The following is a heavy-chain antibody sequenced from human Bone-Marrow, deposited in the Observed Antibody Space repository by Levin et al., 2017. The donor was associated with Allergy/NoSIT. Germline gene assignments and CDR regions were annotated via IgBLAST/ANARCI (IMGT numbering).Heavy chain of an antibody. CDR3: ASRLTASGGLDV. D-gene: IGHD5-18*01. J-gene: IGHJ6*02. Sequence: GGSLRLSCAVSGVTRNNYTLTWVRQPPGKGLEWVSSINSNSAYIHYGDSVKGRFTISRDNSKKLLFLQMNSLRDEDTATYYCASRLTASGGLDVWGHGTTVTVAS. CDR1: GVTRNNYT. V-gene: IGHV3-21*04. CDR2: INSNSAYI.